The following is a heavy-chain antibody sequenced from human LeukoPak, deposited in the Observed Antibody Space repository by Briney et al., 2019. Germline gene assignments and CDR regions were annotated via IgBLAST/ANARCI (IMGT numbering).Heavy chain of an antibody. Sequence: PGGSLRLSCAASGFTVSSNYMSWVRQAPGKGLEWVSVIYSGGSTYYAGSVKGRFTISRDNSKNTLYLQMNSLRAEDTAVYYCARDHILELAYCGGDCPPDAFDIWGQGTMVTVSS. CDR2: IYSGGST. CDR3: ARDHILELAYCGGDCPPDAFDI. CDR1: GFTVSSNY. V-gene: IGHV3-53*01. J-gene: IGHJ3*02. D-gene: IGHD2-21*02.